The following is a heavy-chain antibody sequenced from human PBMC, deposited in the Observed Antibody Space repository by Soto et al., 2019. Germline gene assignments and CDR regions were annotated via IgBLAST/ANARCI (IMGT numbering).Heavy chain of an antibody. V-gene: IGHV1-18*01. Sequence: QVPLVQSGAEVKKPGASVKVSCKASGYTFSSHGITWLRQAPGQGLEWMGWISASNGDTNYAQRLQGRVTVTTDTSTTTSYLELRSLRSEDTAVYYCARMVRGSNIDYYSYMDVWGKGTTVTVSS. J-gene: IGHJ6*03. CDR3: ARMVRGSNIDYYSYMDV. CDR1: GYTFSSHG. CDR2: ISASNGDT. D-gene: IGHD3-10*01.